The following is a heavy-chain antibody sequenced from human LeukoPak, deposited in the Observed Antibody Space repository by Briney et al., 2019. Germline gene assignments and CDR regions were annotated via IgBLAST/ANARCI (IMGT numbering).Heavy chain of an antibody. CDR2: IYYSGST. Sequence: PSETLSLTCTVSGGSISSTSYYWGWIRQPPGKGLEWIGSIYYSGSTYYNPSLKSRVTISVDTSKNQFSLKLSSVTAADTAVYYCAREGDYYDTSGTLDYWSQGTLVTVSS. V-gene: IGHV4-39*02. CDR1: GGSISSTSYY. CDR3: AREGDYYDTSGTLDY. D-gene: IGHD3-22*01. J-gene: IGHJ4*02.